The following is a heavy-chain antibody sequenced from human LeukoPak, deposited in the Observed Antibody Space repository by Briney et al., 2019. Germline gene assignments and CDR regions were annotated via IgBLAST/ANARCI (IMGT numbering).Heavy chain of an antibody. V-gene: IGHV1-18*04. Sequence: GASVKVSCKASGYTFTSYYMHWVRQAPGQGLEWMGWISAYNGNTNYAQKLQGRVTMTTDTSTSTAYMELRSLRSDDTAVYYCARDLRGYCSSTSCYPAYWGQGTLVTVSS. J-gene: IGHJ4*02. D-gene: IGHD2-2*01. CDR1: GYTFTSYY. CDR3: ARDLRGYCSSTSCYPAY. CDR2: ISAYNGNT.